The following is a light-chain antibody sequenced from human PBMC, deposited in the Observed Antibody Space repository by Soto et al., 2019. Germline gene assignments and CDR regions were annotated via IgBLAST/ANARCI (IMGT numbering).Light chain of an antibody. CDR1: QSVSSSY. CDR2: GAS. V-gene: IGKV3-20*01. CDR3: QQYGSSPYT. Sequence: EIVLTQPPGTLSLSPGERATLSCRASQSVSSSYLAWYQQKPGQAPRLLIYGASSRATGIPDRFSGSGSGTDFTLTIIRLEPEDFSVYYCQQYGSSPYTFGQGTKLEIK. J-gene: IGKJ2*01.